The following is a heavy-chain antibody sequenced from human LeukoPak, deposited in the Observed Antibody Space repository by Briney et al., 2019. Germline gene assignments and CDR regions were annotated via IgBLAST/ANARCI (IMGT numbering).Heavy chain of an antibody. CDR1: GGSISSYY. Sequence: SETLSLTCTVSGGSISSYYWSWIRQPPGKGLEWIGYVYHSGSTSYSPSLKSRVTISLDMSKNQFSLKVTPVTAADTAVYYCARVAAWFDPWGQGTLVTVSS. J-gene: IGHJ5*02. CDR2: VYHSGST. CDR3: ARVAAWFDP. V-gene: IGHV4-59*01.